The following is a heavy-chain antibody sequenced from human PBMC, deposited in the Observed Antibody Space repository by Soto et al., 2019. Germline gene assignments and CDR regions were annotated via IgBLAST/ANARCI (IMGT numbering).Heavy chain of an antibody. Sequence: QVQLQQWGAGLLKPSETLSLTCAVYGGSFSGYYWSWIRQPPGKGLEWIGEINHSGSTNYNPSLKSRVTISVDTSKNQFSLKLSSVTAADTAVYYCARGAYDPNDSGDIVVVPAAITAFDIWGQGTMVTVSS. CDR2: INHSGST. D-gene: IGHD2-2*01. CDR3: ARGAYDPNDSGDIVVVPAAITAFDI. V-gene: IGHV4-34*01. J-gene: IGHJ3*02. CDR1: GGSFSGYY.